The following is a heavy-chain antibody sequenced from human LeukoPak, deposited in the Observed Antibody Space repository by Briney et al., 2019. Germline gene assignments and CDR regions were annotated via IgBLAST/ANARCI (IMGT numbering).Heavy chain of an antibody. V-gene: IGHV3-33*01. CDR2: IWYDGSNK. CDR1: GFTFSSYG. Sequence: PGGSLRLSRAASGFTFSSYGMHWVRQAPGKGLEGVAVIWYDGSNKYYADSVKGRFTISRDNSKTTLYLQMNSLRAEDTAVYYCARSYDYWGQGTLVTVSS. J-gene: IGHJ4*02. CDR3: ARSYDY.